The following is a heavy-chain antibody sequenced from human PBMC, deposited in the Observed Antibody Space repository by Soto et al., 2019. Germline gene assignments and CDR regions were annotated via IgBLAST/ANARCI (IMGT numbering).Heavy chain of an antibody. V-gene: IGHV3-23*01. CDR3: VTRSRGLQSSPPRLDS. CDR2: ISGSGSST. J-gene: IGHJ4*02. CDR1: GLTFSGYG. D-gene: IGHD4-4*01. Sequence: EVQLLESGGGLVQPGGSLRLSCAASGLTFSGYGMSWVRQAPGTGLEWVSAISGSGSSTYYADSVKGRFTISRDDSQNILFLPMNSLRAEDTAVYYCVTRSRGLQSSPPRLDSWGQGTLVTVSS.